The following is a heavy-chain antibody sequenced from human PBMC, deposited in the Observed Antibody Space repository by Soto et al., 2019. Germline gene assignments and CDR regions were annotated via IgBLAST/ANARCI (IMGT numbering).Heavy chain of an antibody. CDR1: GGSFSGYY. Sequence: QVQLQQWGAGLLKPSETLSLTCAIYGGSFSGYYWSWIRQPPGMGLEWIGEVDQSGSTNYNPSLKSRVIISGDTSKNQFSLKLNSVTAAETAVYYCARDRQRGYCTGGSCYSYFDYWGQGALVTVSS. D-gene: IGHD2-15*01. J-gene: IGHJ4*02. CDR2: VDQSGST. V-gene: IGHV4-34*01. CDR3: ARDRQRGYCTGGSCYSYFDY.